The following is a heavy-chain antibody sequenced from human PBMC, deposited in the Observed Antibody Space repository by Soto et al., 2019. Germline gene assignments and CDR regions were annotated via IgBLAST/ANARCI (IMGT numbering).Heavy chain of an antibody. D-gene: IGHD6-13*01. CDR2: IYYSGST. CDR3: ARMVGIAAAGYY. V-gene: IGHV4-39*01. CDR1: GGSISSSSYY. Sequence: QLQLQESGPGLVKPSETLSLTCTVSGGSISSSSYYWGWIRQPPGKGLEWIGSIYYSGSTYYNPSLKSRVTISVDTSKNQFSLKLSSVTAADTAVYYCARMVGIAAAGYYWGQGTLVTVSS. J-gene: IGHJ4*02.